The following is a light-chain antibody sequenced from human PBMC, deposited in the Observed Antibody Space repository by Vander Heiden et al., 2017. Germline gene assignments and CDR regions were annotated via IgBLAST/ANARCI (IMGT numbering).Light chain of an antibody. J-gene: IGKJ5*01. CDR2: AAS. CDR3: QQLDRAPAIT. CDR1: QGISTY. V-gene: IGKV1-9*01. Sequence: IQLTQSPSSLSASVGDRVTITCRASQGISTYLVWYQQKPGKAPKLLIYAASTLQSVVPSRFSGSGSGTDFTLTISSLQPEDFATYYCQQLDRAPAITFGQGTRLEMK.